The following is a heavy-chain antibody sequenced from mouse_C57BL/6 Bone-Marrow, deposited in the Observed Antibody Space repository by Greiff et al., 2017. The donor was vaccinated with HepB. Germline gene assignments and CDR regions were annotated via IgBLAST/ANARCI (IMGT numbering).Heavy chain of an antibody. CDR1: GFNIKDYY. V-gene: IGHV14-2*01. CDR2: IDPEDGET. CDR3: VITGGVPFDY. D-gene: IGHD4-1*01. Sequence: EVKLMESGAELVKPGASVKLSCTASGFNIKDYYMHWVKQRTEQGLEWIRRIDPEDGETKYAPKFQGKATITADTSSNTAYLQLSSLTSEDTAVYYCVITGGVPFDYWGQGTTLTVSS. J-gene: IGHJ2*01.